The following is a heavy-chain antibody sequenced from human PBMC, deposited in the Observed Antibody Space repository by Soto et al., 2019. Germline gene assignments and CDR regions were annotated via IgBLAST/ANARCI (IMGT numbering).Heavy chain of an antibody. CDR3: AKGTRGSGSYYIYGMDV. D-gene: IGHD3-10*01. CDR2: ISASGGST. Sequence: EVQLVESGGGLVQPGGSLRLSCAASGFTFSSYAMSWVRQAPGKGLEWVSTISASGGSTYHADSVKGRFTISRDNSKNTLYRQMHSLRDEDPAEYYWAKGTRGSGSYYIYGMDVWGQGTTVTVS. J-gene: IGHJ6*02. V-gene: IGHV3-23*04. CDR1: GFTFSSYA.